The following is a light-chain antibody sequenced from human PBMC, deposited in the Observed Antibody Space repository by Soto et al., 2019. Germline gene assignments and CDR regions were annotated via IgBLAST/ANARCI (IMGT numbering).Light chain of an antibody. CDR3: AAWYDSLSGVV. V-gene: IGLV1-47*01. Sequence: QSVLPQPPSASGTPGQRGTLSCSGSSSNIGSNYGYWYQQLPGTVPQLLIYRNSERPSGVPDRFSGSKSRTSVSMAISGLRSEDETDNYCAAWYDSLSGVVFGGGTKLTGL. CDR1: SSNIGSNY. CDR2: RNS. J-gene: IGLJ2*01.